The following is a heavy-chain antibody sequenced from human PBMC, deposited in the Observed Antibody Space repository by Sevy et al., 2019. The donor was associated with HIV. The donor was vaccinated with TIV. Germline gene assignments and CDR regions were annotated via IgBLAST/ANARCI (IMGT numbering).Heavy chain of an antibody. CDR2: IRYDGSNK. CDR1: GFSFSSYD. D-gene: IGHD5-18*01. V-gene: IGHV3-33*01. J-gene: IGHJ6*02. CDR3: AREKVDTSMIFVEYYGMDV. Sequence: GGSLRLSCAASGFSFSSYDMHWVRQAPGMGLEWVAVIRYDGSNKHYGDSVKGRFTISRDNSKNALYLQMSSLRAEDTAEYYCAREKVDTSMIFVEYYGMDVWGQGTTVTVSS.